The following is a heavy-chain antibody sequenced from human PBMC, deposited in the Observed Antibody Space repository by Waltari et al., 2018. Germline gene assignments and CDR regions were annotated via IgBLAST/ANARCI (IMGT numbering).Heavy chain of an antibody. Sequence: QVQLVQSGSELKKPGASVKVSCKASGYTFTSYAMNWVRQAPGQGLEWMGGIIPIFGTANYAQKFQGRVTITADESTSTAYMELSSLRSEDTAVYYCANDYGDNSGTFDIWGQGTMVTVSS. J-gene: IGHJ3*02. CDR3: ANDYGDNSGTFDI. V-gene: IGHV1-69*01. CDR2: IIPIFGTA. D-gene: IGHD4-17*01. CDR1: GYTFTSYA.